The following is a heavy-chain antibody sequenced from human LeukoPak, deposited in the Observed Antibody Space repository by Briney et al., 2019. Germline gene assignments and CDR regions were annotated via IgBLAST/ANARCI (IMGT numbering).Heavy chain of an antibody. V-gene: IGHV4-4*02. CDR1: GGSISSSYW. CDR2: VYHSGST. CDR3: ARSMVRGVIIPLGY. J-gene: IGHJ4*02. Sequence: SETLSLTCAVSGGSISSSYWWSWVRQPPGKRLEWIGEVYHSGSTNYYPSLKSRVTISIEKSKNQFSLKLSSVTAADTAVYYCARSMVRGVIIPLGYWGQGTLVTVSS. D-gene: IGHD3-10*01.